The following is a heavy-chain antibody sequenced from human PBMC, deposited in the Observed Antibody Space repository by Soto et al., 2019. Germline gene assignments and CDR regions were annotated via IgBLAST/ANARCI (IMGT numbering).Heavy chain of an antibody. CDR2: SLYSGSI. CDR1: GGYVISGSCY. CDR3: ARVFAASPVAPWRADDY. V-gene: IGHV4-61*01. J-gene: IGHJ4*01. D-gene: IGHD6-19*01. Sequence: SETMSVTCTVSGGYVISGSCYWSWIQKPPGKGLEWIGYSLYSGSIKYNPSLESRVAISIDTSKNQLSLKLRSVSAADTAVYYCARVFAASPVAPWRADDYWGHGTLVTVSS.